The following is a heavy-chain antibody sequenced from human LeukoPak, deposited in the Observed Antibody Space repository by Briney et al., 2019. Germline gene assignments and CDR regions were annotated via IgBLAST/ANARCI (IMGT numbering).Heavy chain of an antibody. D-gene: IGHD6-19*01. CDR3: AREYSSGPPGY. V-gene: IGHV4-39*02. J-gene: IGHJ4*02. CDR1: GGSISSSSYY. Sequence: SETLSLTCTVSGGSISSSSYYWGWIRQPPGKGLEWIGSIYYSGSTYYNPSLKSRVTISVDTSKNQFSLKLSSVTAADTAVYYCAREYSSGPPGYWGQGTLVTVSS. CDR2: IYYSGST.